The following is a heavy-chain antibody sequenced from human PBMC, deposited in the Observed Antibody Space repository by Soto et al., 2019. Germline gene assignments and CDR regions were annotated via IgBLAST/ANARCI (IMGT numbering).Heavy chain of an antibody. Sequence: SVKVSCKASGGTFSSYAISWVRQAPGQGLEWMGGIIPIFGTANYAQKFQGRVTITADESTSTAYMELSSLRSEDTAVYYCASFIAAAGTRNFDYWGQGTLVTV. CDR1: GGTFSSYA. J-gene: IGHJ4*02. D-gene: IGHD6-13*01. CDR2: IIPIFGTA. V-gene: IGHV1-69*13. CDR3: ASFIAAAGTRNFDY.